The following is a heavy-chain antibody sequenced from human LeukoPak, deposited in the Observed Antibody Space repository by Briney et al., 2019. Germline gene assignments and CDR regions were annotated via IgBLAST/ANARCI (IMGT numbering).Heavy chain of an antibody. CDR2: IYPSGTST. D-gene: IGHD6-19*01. CDR3: ASRAGSGWYFVS. V-gene: IGHV1-46*01. CDR1: GYTFTSYY. J-gene: IGHJ5*02. Sequence: ASVKVSCKASGYTFTSYYMHWVRQAPGQGLEWMGLIYPSGTSTSYAQKFQGRVTMTRDTSTSTVYMELSSLRSEDTAVYYCASRAGSGWYFVSWGQGTLVTVSS.